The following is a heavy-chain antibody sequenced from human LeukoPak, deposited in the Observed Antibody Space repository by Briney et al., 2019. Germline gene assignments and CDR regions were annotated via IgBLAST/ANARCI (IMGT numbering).Heavy chain of an antibody. CDR2: ISSSSSYI. D-gene: IGHD5-18*01. J-gene: IGHJ4*02. Sequence: GGSLRLSCAASGFTFSSYSMNWVRQAPVKGLEWVSSISSSSSYIYYADSVKGRFTISRDNAKNSLYLQMNSLRAEDTAVYYCARSRDTAMVSDYWGQGTLVTVSS. CDR1: GFTFSSYS. V-gene: IGHV3-21*01. CDR3: ARSRDTAMVSDY.